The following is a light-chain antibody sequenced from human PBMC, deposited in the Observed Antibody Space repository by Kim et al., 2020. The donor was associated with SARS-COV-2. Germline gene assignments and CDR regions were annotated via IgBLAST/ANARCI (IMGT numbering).Light chain of an antibody. CDR2: QDS. CDR3: QAWDSSLVV. Sequence: ELTQPPSVSVSPGQTASITCSGDKLGDKYACWYQQKPGQSPVLVIYQDSKRPSGIPERFSGSNSGNTATLTISGTQAMDEADYYCQAWDSSLVVFGGGTQLTV. CDR1: KLGDKY. V-gene: IGLV3-1*01. J-gene: IGLJ2*01.